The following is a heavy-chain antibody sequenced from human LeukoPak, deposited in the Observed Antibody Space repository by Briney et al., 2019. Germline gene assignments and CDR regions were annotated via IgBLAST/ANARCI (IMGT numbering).Heavy chain of an antibody. CDR3: ARALKPLRFLEWSGFDP. J-gene: IGHJ5*02. V-gene: IGHV3-23*01. CDR2: ISGSGGST. D-gene: IGHD3-3*01. Sequence: GGSLRLSCAASGFTFSSYGMSWVRQAPGKGLEWVSAISGSGGSTYYADSVKGRFTISRDNAKNSLYLQMNSLRAEDTAVYYCARALKPLRFLEWSGFDPWGQGTLVTVSS. CDR1: GFTFSSYG.